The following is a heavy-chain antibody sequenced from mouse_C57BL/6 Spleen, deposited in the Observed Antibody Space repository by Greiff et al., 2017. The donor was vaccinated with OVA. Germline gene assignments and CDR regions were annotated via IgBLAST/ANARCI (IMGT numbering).Heavy chain of an antibody. CDR3: ARSPLYYYGSSRGDYFDY. CDR1: GYTFTSYW. CDR2: IDPSDSYT. Sequence: QVQLQQPGAELVRPGTSVKLSCKASGYTFTSYWMHWVKQRPGQGLEWIGVIDPSDSYTNYNQKFKGKATLTVDTSSSTAYMQLSSLTSEDSAVYDCARSPLYYYGSSRGDYFDYWGQGTTLTVSS. D-gene: IGHD1-1*01. V-gene: IGHV1-59*01. J-gene: IGHJ2*01.